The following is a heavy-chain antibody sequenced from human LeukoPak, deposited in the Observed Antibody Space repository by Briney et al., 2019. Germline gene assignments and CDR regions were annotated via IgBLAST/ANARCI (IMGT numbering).Heavy chain of an antibody. Sequence: GGSLRLSCAASGFTFSDYYMSWIRQAPGKGLEWVSYINSSGSTIYYADSVKGRFTISRDNAKNSLYLQMNSLRAEDTAVYYCARDIAAAVYYMDVWGKGTTVTVSS. CDR1: GFTFSDYY. V-gene: IGHV3-11*04. J-gene: IGHJ6*03. CDR2: INSSGSTI. CDR3: ARDIAAAVYYMDV. D-gene: IGHD6-13*01.